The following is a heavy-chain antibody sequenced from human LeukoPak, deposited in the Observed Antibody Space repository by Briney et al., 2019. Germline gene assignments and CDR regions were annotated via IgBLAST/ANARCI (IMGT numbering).Heavy chain of an antibody. V-gene: IGHV3-9*03. Sequence: GGSLRLSCAASGFTFDDYAMHWVRQAPGKGLEWASGISWNGGKIGYADSVKGRFTISRDSAKSSLYLQMNTLRAEDMTFYYCAKALSSSFTGSSWEYWGQGTLVTVSS. J-gene: IGHJ4*02. CDR2: ISWNGGKI. D-gene: IGHD6-6*01. CDR1: GFTFDDYA. CDR3: AKALSSSFTGSSWEY.